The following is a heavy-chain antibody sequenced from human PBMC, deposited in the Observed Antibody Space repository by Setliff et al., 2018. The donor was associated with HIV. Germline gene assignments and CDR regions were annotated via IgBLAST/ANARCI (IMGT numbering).Heavy chain of an antibody. D-gene: IGHD3-10*01. CDR2: INPTGDST. V-gene: IGHV1-46*02. CDR1: GNRRY. CDR3: ARARGRLSDFDI. J-gene: IGHJ3*02. Sequence: ASVKVSCKGSGNRRYIHWVRQAPGQGPEWMGMINPTGDSTRYAQKFHGRVTMTIDASTNLLYMELTSLRFEDTAVYYCARARGRLSDFDIWGQGTMVTVSS.